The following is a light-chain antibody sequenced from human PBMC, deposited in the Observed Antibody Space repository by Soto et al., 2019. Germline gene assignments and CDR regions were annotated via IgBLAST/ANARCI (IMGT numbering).Light chain of an antibody. CDR2: DAS. CDR1: ESVSTK. CDR3: QQYQNWPPIP. J-gene: IGKJ5*01. V-gene: IGKV3-15*01. Sequence: EVLRKKALATLSVSQSETATLSCRAGESVSTKLAWYQQKPGQAPRLLINDASTRATGVPARFSGWGSGTEFTLTISSLQSEDFAVYYCQQYQNWPPIPFGQGTRLE.